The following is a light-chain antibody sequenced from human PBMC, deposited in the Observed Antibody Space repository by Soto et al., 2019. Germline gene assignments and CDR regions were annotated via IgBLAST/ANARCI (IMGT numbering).Light chain of an antibody. Sequence: DIQMTQSPPTLPASVGDRVTISCRASQTVERWLAWYQQKPGKAPKLLISDVSSLERGVPSRFSGSGSATEFTLTISGLQSDDFATYYCQQYKDYVWTFGQGTKV. CDR3: QQYKDYVWT. CDR2: DVS. CDR1: QTVERW. V-gene: IGKV1-5*01. J-gene: IGKJ1*01.